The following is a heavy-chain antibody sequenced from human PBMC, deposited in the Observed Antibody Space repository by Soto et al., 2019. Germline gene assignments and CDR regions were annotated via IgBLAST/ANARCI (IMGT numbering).Heavy chain of an antibody. CDR1: GGSISSGSYY. Sequence: PSETLSLTCTVSGGSISSGSYYRSWIRQPPGKGLEWIGYIYYSVSTNYNPSLKSRVTMSSDRSRNQFSLKLNSVTAADTAVYYCASVRREYDNSGPVDYWGQGTLVTGSS. V-gene: IGHV4-61*01. CDR3: ASVRREYDNSGPVDY. D-gene: IGHD3-22*01. CDR2: IYYSVST. J-gene: IGHJ4*02.